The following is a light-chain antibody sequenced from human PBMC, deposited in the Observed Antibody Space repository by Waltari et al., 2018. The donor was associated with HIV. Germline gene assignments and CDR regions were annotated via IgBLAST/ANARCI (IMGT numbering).Light chain of an antibody. J-gene: IGLJ3*02. V-gene: IGLV3-1*01. Sequence: SFELTQPPSVSVSPGQTASITCSGDKLGNKYACWYQQKPGQSPVLVIYQDNKRPSGIPQRFSGSNSGNTATLTISGTQAMDEADYYCQAWDSSNVVFGGGTMLTVL. CDR2: QDN. CDR1: KLGNKY. CDR3: QAWDSSNVV.